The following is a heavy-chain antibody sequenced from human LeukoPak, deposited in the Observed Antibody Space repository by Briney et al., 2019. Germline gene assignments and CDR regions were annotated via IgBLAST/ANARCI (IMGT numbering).Heavy chain of an antibody. Sequence: PGGSLRLSCVVSGFTFSDYSMNWVRQAPGKGLEWVSYISSGSTSIHYADSVKGRFTISRDNAKNSLYLQMNSLRAEDTAVYYCAELGITMIGGVWGKGTTVTISS. J-gene: IGHJ6*04. CDR1: GFTFSDYS. D-gene: IGHD3-10*02. V-gene: IGHV3-48*04. CDR2: ISSGSTSI. CDR3: AELGITMIGGV.